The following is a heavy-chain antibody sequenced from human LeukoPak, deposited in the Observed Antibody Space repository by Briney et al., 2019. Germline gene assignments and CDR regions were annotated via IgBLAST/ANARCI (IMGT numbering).Heavy chain of an antibody. J-gene: IGHJ4*02. D-gene: IGHD3-22*01. CDR3: ARDYYDSSGLDY. V-gene: IGHV4-34*01. CDR1: DGSLSGYF. CDR2: INHSGST. Sequence: SETLSLTCAVYDGSLSGYFWSWIRQPPGKGLEWIGEINHSGSTNYNPSLKSRVIISVDTSKNQFSLKLSSVTAADSAVYYCARDYYDSSGLDYWGQGALVT.